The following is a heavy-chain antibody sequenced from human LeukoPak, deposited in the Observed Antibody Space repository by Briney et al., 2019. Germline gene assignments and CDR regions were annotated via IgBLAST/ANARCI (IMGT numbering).Heavy chain of an antibody. CDR3: ASGSHPIFDY. Sequence: TGGSLRLSCAASGFTVSSNYMSWVREAPGKGLEWVSVIYSGGSTYYADSVKGRFTISRDNSKNTLYLQMNSLRAEDTAVYYCASGSHPIFDYWGQGTLVTVSS. J-gene: IGHJ4*02. V-gene: IGHV3-66*01. CDR1: GFTVSSNY. CDR2: IYSGGST. D-gene: IGHD1-26*01.